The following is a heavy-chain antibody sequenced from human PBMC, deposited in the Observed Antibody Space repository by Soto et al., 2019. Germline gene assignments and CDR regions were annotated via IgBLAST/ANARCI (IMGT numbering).Heavy chain of an antibody. J-gene: IGHJ4*02. Sequence: QVQLVQSGAEVKKPGASVKVSCKASGYTFTSYGISWVRQAPGQGLEWMGWISAYNGNTHYAQKLQGRVTLTTDTATSTAYMELSSPRSDDTAVYYCARAPDPYSSSDPSDSWGQGTLVTVSA. V-gene: IGHV1-18*01. CDR2: ISAYNGNT. CDR1: GYTFTSYG. D-gene: IGHD6-13*01. CDR3: ARAPDPYSSSDPSDS.